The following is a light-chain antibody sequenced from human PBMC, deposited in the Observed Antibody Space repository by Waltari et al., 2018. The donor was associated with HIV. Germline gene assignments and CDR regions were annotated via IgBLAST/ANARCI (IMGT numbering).Light chain of an antibody. J-gene: IGKJ2*01. Sequence: DIVMTQSPLSLPVTPGEPASISCRSSPSLLQSKGYTYVHWYLQKPGQSPQLLIYVVSNRASGVPDRISGSGSGTDFTLRISRVEAEDVGVYYCVQGLQTPYTFGQGTRLEIK. CDR1: PSLLQSKGYTY. CDR3: VQGLQTPYT. CDR2: VVS. V-gene: IGKV2-28*01.